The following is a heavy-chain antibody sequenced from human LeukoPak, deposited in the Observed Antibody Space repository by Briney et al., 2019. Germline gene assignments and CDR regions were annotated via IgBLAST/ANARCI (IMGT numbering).Heavy chain of an antibody. CDR3: ARDASSGIGGYYYGMDV. CDR1: GFTFSSYA. D-gene: IGHD3-22*01. J-gene: IGHJ6*02. Sequence: PGGSLRLSCAASGFTFSSYAMHWVRQAPGKGLEWVAVISYDGSKKYYADSVKGRFTISRDNSKNTLYLQMNSLRAEDTAVYYCARDASSGIGGYYYGMDVWGQGTTVTVSS. CDR2: ISYDGSKK. V-gene: IGHV3-30*04.